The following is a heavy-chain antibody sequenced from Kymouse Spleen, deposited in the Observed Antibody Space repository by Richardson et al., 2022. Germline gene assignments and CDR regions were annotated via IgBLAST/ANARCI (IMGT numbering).Heavy chain of an antibody. Sequence: QVQLQQWGAGLLKPSETLSLTCAVYGGSFSGYYWSWIRQPPGKGLEWIGEINHSGSTNYNPSLKSRVTISVDTSKNQFSLKLSSVTAADTAVYYCARVQLWLWNWFDPWGQGTLVTVSS. J-gene: IGHJ5*02. CDR1: GGSFSGYY. CDR2: INHSGST. CDR3: ARVQLWLWNWFDP. D-gene: IGHD5-18,IGHD5-18*01. V-gene: IGHV4-34*01.